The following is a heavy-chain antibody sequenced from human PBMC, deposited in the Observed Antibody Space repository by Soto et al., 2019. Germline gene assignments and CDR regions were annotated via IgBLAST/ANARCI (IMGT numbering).Heavy chain of an antibody. D-gene: IGHD3-16*01. CDR3: AHIPNYYQYDWFDP. Sequence: QITLKESGPTLVKPTQTLTLTCTFSGFSLTTRGVGVGWIRQPPGKALECLALIYWDDDKRYSPSLQSRLSITKDTSKNQLGLTMTNGDPVDTATYYCAHIPNYYQYDWFDPWGQGTLVSVSS. CDR1: GFSLTTRGVG. J-gene: IGHJ5*02. CDR2: IYWDDDK. V-gene: IGHV2-5*02.